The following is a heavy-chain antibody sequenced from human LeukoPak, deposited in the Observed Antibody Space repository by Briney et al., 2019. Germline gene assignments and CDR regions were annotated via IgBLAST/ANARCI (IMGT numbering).Heavy chain of an antibody. V-gene: IGHV3-23*01. D-gene: IGHD6-19*01. CDR3: AKDLAVAGYFDY. CDR2: ISGSGGST. CDR1: GFTFNSYA. Sequence: PGGSLRLSCAASGFTFNSYAMSWVRQAPGKGLEWVSAISGSGGSTYYADSVKGRFTISRDNSKNTLYLQMNSLRAEDTAVYYCAKDLAVAGYFDYWGQGTLVTVSS. J-gene: IGHJ4*02.